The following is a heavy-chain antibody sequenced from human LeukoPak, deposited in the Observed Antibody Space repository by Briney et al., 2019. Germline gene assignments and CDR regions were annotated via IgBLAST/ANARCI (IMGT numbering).Heavy chain of an antibody. Sequence: GGSLRLSCAASGFTFSDYYMSWIRQAPGKGLEWVSYISHSGRTMYYVDSVKGRFTISRDNAKNSLYLQMNSLRAGDTAVYYCARDSIVRGNIGNDMDVWGKGTTVTVSS. D-gene: IGHD2-8*01. CDR2: ISHSGRTM. V-gene: IGHV3-11*01. J-gene: IGHJ6*03. CDR1: GFTFSDYY. CDR3: ARDSIVRGNIGNDMDV.